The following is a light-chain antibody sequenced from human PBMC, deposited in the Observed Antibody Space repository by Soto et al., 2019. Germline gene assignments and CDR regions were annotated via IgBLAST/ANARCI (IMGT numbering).Light chain of an antibody. V-gene: IGLV2-14*01. CDR3: SSYTSSSTL. CDR2: AVT. Sequence: QSALTQPASVSGSPGQSITISCTGTSSDVGGYNYVSWYQQHPGKAPKLMISAVTDRPSGVSSRFSGSKSANTASLTIYGLQAEDEADDYCSSYTSSSTLFGTGTKLTVL. J-gene: IGLJ1*01. CDR1: SSDVGGYNY.